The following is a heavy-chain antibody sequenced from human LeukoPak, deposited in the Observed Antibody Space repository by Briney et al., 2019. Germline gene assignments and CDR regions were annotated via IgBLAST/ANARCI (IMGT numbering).Heavy chain of an antibody. D-gene: IGHD4-11*01. CDR3: ARYIPVDDYFDP. Sequence: ASVKVSCKASGYTFTGYHLHWVRQAPGQGLEWMGWLNPNRGATKYAQKFQGRVTMTRDTSITTAYMELNRLRYDDTAMYYCARYIPVDDYFDPWGQGTLVTVSS. J-gene: IGHJ5*02. CDR2: LNPNRGAT. CDR1: GYTFTGYH. V-gene: IGHV1-2*02.